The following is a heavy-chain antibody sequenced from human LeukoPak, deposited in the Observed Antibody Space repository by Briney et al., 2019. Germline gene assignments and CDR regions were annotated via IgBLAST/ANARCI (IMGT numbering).Heavy chain of an antibody. CDR3: ARGRLRVPAAMLDGNGMDV. Sequence: ASVKVSCKASGYTFTGYYMHWVRQAPGQGLEWMGWINPNSGGTSYAQKFQGRVTMTRDTSISTAYMELSRLRSDDTAVYYCARGRLRVPAAMLDGNGMDVWGQGTTVTVSS. CDR1: GYTFTGYY. V-gene: IGHV1-2*02. J-gene: IGHJ6*02. D-gene: IGHD2-2*01. CDR2: INPNSGGT.